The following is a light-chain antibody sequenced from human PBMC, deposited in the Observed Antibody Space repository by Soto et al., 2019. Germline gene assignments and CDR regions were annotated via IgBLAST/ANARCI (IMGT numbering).Light chain of an antibody. CDR3: AAWGDSLNGVV. Sequence: QSVLTQPPSASGTPGQTIAISCCGGSSNIGSHTVNWYQQLPGTAPRLLIYSNTQRPSGVPDRFSGSKSGTSASLAISGLQSEYEGDYYCAAWGDSLNGVVFGGGTKLTVL. J-gene: IGLJ2*01. CDR2: SNT. V-gene: IGLV1-44*01. CDR1: SSNIGSHT.